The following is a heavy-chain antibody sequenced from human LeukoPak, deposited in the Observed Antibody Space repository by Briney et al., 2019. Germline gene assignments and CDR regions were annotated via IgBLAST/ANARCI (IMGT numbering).Heavy chain of an antibody. D-gene: IGHD1-26*01. CDR2: TNPSGGST. V-gene: IGHV1-46*01. J-gene: IGHJ3*02. CDR1: GYTFTSYY. Sequence: ASVTVSCKASGYTFTSYYMHWVRQPPAQGLEWMVITNPSGGSTSYAQKFQGKVTMTRDTYTSTVYMELSSLRSEDTAVYYCASPIVGATPDAFDIWGQGTMVTVSS. CDR3: ASPIVGATPDAFDI.